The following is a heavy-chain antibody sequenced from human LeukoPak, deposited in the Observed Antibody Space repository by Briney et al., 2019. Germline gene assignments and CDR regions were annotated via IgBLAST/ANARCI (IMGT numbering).Heavy chain of an antibody. CDR2: ISAYNGNT. CDR1: GYTFTNYG. V-gene: IGHV1-18*01. Sequence: PSVKVSCKASGYTFTNYGISWVRQAPGQGLEWMGWISAYNGNTNYAQKLQGRVTMTTDTSTSTAYMELRSLRSDDTAVYYCARDDETYYYGSSGYLPETDDAFDIWGQGTMVTVSS. CDR3: ARDDETYYYGSSGYLPETDDAFDI. D-gene: IGHD3-22*01. J-gene: IGHJ3*02.